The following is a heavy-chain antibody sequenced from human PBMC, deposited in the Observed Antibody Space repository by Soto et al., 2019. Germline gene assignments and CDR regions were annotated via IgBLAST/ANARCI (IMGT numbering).Heavy chain of an antibody. J-gene: IGHJ4*02. D-gene: IGHD3-3*01. CDR2: IYYSGST. CDR3: ASLYYDFWSGYYDYFHY. CDR1: GGSISSYY. Sequence: PSETLSLTCTVSGGSISSYYWSWIRQPPGKGLEWIGYIYYSGSTNYNPSLKSRVTISVDTSKNQFSLKLSSVTAADTAVYYCASLYYDFWSGYYDYFHYWGQGTLVTVSS. V-gene: IGHV4-59*08.